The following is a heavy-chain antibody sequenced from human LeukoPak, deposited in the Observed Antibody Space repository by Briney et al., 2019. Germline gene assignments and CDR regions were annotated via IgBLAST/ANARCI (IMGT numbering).Heavy chain of an antibody. J-gene: IGHJ4*02. CDR1: GFTFGDYS. V-gene: IGHV3-48*01. Sequence: GGSLRLSCAASGFTFGDYSMNWVRQAPGKGLEWVSHISSSSSIIYYADSVKGRFTTSRDNAKNSLFLQMNSLRAEDTAVYYCARVDLRGIIIKRNDYWGQGTLVSVSS. D-gene: IGHD3-10*01. CDR3: ARVDLRGIIIKRNDY. CDR2: ISSSSSII.